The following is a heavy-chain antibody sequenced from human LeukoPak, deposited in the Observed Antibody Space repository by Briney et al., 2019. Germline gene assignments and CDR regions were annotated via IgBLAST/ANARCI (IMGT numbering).Heavy chain of an antibody. Sequence: SETLSLTCAVSGGSISSSNWWSWVRQPPGKGLEWIGEIYHSGSTNYNPSLKSRVTISVDTSRNQFSLKLNSVTAADTAVYYCARGYSSSWYLNWFDPWGQGTLVTVSS. V-gene: IGHV4-4*02. CDR2: IYHSGST. CDR3: ARGYSSSWYLNWFDP. D-gene: IGHD6-13*01. J-gene: IGHJ5*02. CDR1: GGSISSSNW.